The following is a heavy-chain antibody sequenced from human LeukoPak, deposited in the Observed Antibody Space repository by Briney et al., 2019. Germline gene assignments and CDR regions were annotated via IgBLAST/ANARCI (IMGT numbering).Heavy chain of an antibody. V-gene: IGHV3-48*01. Sequence: GGSLRLSCAASGFTFNTYSINWVRQAPGKGLEWISYISSGSSTIYYADSVKGRFTVSRDNAKNSLYLQMNSLRAEDTAVYYCARSGAFDAHNSWGQGTLVTVSS. CDR1: GFTFNTYS. D-gene: IGHD3-16*01. J-gene: IGHJ4*02. CDR3: ARSGAFDAHNS. CDR2: ISSGSSTI.